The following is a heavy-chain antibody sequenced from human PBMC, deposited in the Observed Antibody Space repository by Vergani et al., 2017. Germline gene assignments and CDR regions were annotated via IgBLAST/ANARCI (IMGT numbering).Heavy chain of an antibody. CDR2: ISGRSSYV. D-gene: IGHD6-13*01. V-gene: IGHV3-21*02. CDR1: GFIFSDYN. CDR3: AREGIAAADGPIPFDY. Sequence: EVQVVQSGGGLVKPGGSLRLSCETSGFIFSDYNLNWVRQAPGSGLEWVASISGRSSYVNYAVSVKGRFTISRDNAKNSLFLQMNSLRAEDTAVYYCAREGIAAADGPIPFDYWGQGTLVTVSS. J-gene: IGHJ4*02.